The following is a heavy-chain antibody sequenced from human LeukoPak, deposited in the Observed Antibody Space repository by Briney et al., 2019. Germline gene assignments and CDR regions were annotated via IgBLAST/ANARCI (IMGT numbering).Heavy chain of an antibody. V-gene: IGHV3-23*01. CDR1: GFTFSSYA. CDR3: AKGSTSGWYGWFDP. J-gene: IGHJ5*02. CDR2: ISGSGGST. D-gene: IGHD6-19*01. Sequence: GGSLRLSCAASGFTFSSYAMSWVRQAPEKGLEWVSAISGSGGSTYYADSVKGRFTISRDNSKNTLFLQMSSLRAEDTAVYYCAKGSTSGWYGWFDPWGQGTLVTVSS.